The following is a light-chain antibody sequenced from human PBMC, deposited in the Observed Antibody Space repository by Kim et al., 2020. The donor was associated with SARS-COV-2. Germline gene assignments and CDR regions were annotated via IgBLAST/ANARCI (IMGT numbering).Light chain of an antibody. CDR2: GAS. J-gene: IGKJ4*01. V-gene: IGKV3-15*01. CDR3: HQYNDWPLLT. Sequence: EIVMTQSPATLSVSPGERATLSCRASQSVSSNLAWYQQKPGQAPRLLIYGASTRAPGIPARFSGSGSGTDFTLTIYSLQSEDFAVYYCHQYNDWPLLTFGGGTKVDIK. CDR1: QSVSSN.